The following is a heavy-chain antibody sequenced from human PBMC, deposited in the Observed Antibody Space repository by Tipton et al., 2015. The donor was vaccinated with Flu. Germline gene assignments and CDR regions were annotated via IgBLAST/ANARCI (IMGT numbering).Heavy chain of an antibody. CDR2: VYYTGST. D-gene: IGHD6-19*01. J-gene: IGHJ3*02. V-gene: IGHV4-59*01. CDR3: VRRVAVTGIYGFDI. Sequence: TLSLTCTVSGGSMNSYYWCWIRQPPGKGLEWIGYVYYTGSTNYNPSLKSRVTMSVDTPKKQFSLNLSSVTAADTAVYFCVRRVAVTGIYGFDIWGQGTLVTVSS. CDR1: GGSMNSYY.